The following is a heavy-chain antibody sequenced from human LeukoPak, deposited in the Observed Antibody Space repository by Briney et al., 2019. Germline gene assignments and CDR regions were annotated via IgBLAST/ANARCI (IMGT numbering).Heavy chain of an antibody. CDR1: GFSLSTSGMC. D-gene: IGHD3-10*01. CDR2: IDWDDDK. Sequence: SGPALVNPTQTLTLTCTLSGFSLSTSGMCVSWIRQPPGKALEWLARIDWDDDKFYSTSLKTRLTISKDTSKNQVVLTMTNMDPEDTATYYCARKREGNYYDSWGQGTLVTVSS. CDR3: ARKREGNYYDS. J-gene: IGHJ4*02. V-gene: IGHV2-70*17.